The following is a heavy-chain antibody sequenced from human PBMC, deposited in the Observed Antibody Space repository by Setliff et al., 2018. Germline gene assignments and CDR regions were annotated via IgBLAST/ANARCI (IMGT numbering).Heavy chain of an antibody. Sequence: SETLSLTCTVSDGSIGTYYWSWIRQPPGKRLEWIGFIHHSGSTHYNPSLKSRVTISVDTSKNQFSLKLSSVTAADTAVYYCARRSPAYYSDSSGYFYDTSPYMDVWGKGTTVTVSS. CDR2: IHHSGST. CDR1: DGSIGTYY. J-gene: IGHJ6*03. D-gene: IGHD3-22*01. CDR3: ARRSPAYYSDSSGYFYDTSPYMDV. V-gene: IGHV4-59*08.